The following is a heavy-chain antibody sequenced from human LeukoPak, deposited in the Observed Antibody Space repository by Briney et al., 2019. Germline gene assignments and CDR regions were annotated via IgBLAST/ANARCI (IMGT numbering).Heavy chain of an antibody. J-gene: IGHJ4*02. D-gene: IGHD3-3*01. CDR1: GFTFSSYA. CDR2: ISGSGGST. CDR3: AKDGSYDFWSGYYSFWFGY. V-gene: IGHV3-23*01. Sequence: GGSLRLSCAASGFTFSSYAMSWVRQAPGKELEWVSAISGSGGSTYYADSVEGRFTISRDNSKNTLYLQMNSLRAEDTAVYYCAKDGSYDFWSGYYSFWFGYWGQGTLVTVSS.